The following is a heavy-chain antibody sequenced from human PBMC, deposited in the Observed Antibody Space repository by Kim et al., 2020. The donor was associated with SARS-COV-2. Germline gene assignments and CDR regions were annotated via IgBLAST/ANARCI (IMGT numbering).Heavy chain of an antibody. D-gene: IGHD3-22*01. V-gene: IGHV3-23*03. Sequence: GGSLRLSCAASGFTFRSYAMSWVCQAPGKGLEWVSVIYSGATNKYYADSVRGRFTISRDNSKNTLFLQMNSLRAEDTAVYYCAKGKKEIYCDSLYGYG. CDR2: IYSGATNK. J-gene: IGHJ6*01. CDR3: AKGKKEIYCDSLYGYG. CDR1: GFTFRSYA.